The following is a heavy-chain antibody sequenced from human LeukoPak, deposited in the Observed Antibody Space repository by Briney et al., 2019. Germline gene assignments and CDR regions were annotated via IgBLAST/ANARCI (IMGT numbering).Heavy chain of an antibody. V-gene: IGHV3-33*08. CDR2: IWYDGSNK. J-gene: IGHJ4*02. D-gene: IGHD3-10*01. CDR3: ARDPTMVRVERGYYFDY. Sequence: GRSLRLSCAASGFAFRTYAMHWVRQAPGKGLEWVAVIWYDGSNKYYADSVKGRFTISRDNSKNTLYLQMNSLRAEDTAVYYCARDPTMVRVERGYYFDYWGQGTLVTVSS. CDR1: GFAFRTYA.